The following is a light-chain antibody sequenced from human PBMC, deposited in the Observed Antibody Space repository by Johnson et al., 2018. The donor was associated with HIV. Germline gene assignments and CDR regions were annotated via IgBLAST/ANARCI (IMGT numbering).Light chain of an antibody. CDR2: ENN. CDR1: SSNIGNNY. CDR3: GTWDSSLTSYV. V-gene: IGLV1-51*02. Sequence: QSVLTQPPSVSAAPGQKVTISCSGSSSNIGNNYVSWYQQLPGTAPKLLISENNKLPSGIPGRFSGSKSGPSATLGITGLQTGDEADYYCGTWDSSLTSYVFGAGTKVTVL. J-gene: IGLJ1*01.